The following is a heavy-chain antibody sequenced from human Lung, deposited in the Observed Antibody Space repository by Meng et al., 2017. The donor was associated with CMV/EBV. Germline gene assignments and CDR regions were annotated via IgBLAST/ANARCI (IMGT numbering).Heavy chain of an antibody. CDR3: ARVVTALWGYYFDY. CDR2: IYHSGST. Sequence: GQGLSQPLGTPPLPCVGPRRPVSRCTGRIWVRRPPGKGLVWIGEIYHSGSTNYNPSLKSRVTISVDKSKNQFSLKLSSVTAADTAVYYCARVVTALWGYYFDYWGQGTLVTVSS. V-gene: IGHV4-4*03. D-gene: IGHD2-21*02. CDR1: RRPVSRCTG. J-gene: IGHJ4*02.